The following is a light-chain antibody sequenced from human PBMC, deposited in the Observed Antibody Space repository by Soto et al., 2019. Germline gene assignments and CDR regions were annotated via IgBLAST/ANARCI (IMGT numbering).Light chain of an antibody. CDR1: SSNIGAGYD. CDR2: GNS. CDR3: QSYDSSLSVV. V-gene: IGLV1-40*01. J-gene: IGLJ2*01. Sequence: QSVLTQPPSVSGAPGQRVTISCTGRSSNIGAGYDVHWYQQLPGTAPKLLIYGNSNRPSGVPDRSSGTKSGTSAFLAITGLQAEEEADYYWQSYDSSLSVVFGGGTKLTVL.